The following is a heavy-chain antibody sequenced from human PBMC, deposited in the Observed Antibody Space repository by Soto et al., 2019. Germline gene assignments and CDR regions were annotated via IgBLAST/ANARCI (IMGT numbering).Heavy chain of an antibody. J-gene: IGHJ4*02. CDR2: IDAGNGIT. D-gene: IGHD1-26*01. CDR1: GYSVTSWT. CDR3: ARWRGAFDS. Sequence: SGKVSCKASGYSVTSWTIPWVRQAPGKSLESMGWIDAGNGITKYSQKFQDRVTITRDTSASTAYMELNSLRSEDTAVYYCARWRGAFDSWGQGALVTVSS. V-gene: IGHV1-3*01.